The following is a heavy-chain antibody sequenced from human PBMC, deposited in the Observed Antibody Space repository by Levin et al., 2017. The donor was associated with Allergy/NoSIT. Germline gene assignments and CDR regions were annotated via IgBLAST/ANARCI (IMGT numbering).Heavy chain of an antibody. Sequence: GESLKISCKASGYTFTSYGISWVRQAPGQGLEWMGWISAYNGNTNYAQKLQGRVTMTTDTSTSTAYMELRSLRSDDTAVYYCARDLVGAGQTPGYCSGGSCYRKQDNWFDPWGQGTLVTVSS. CDR3: ARDLVGAGQTPGYCSGGSCYRKQDNWFDP. CDR2: ISAYNGNT. D-gene: IGHD2-15*01. CDR1: GYTFTSYG. V-gene: IGHV1-18*01. J-gene: IGHJ5*02.